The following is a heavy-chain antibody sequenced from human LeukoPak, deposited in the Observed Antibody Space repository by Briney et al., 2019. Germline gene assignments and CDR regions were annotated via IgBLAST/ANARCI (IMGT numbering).Heavy chain of an antibody. J-gene: IGHJ3*02. Sequence: SETLSLTXTVSGGSISSYYWSWIRQPPGKGLEWIGCIYYSGSTNYNPSLKSRVTISVDTSKNQFSLKLSSVTAADTAVYYCARGYAFDIWGQGTMVTVSS. V-gene: IGHV4-59*01. CDR1: GGSISSYY. CDR2: IYYSGST. CDR3: ARGYAFDI.